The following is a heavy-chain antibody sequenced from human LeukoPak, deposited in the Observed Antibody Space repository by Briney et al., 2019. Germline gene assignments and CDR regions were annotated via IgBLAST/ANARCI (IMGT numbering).Heavy chain of an antibody. J-gene: IGHJ3*02. CDR3: ARDPLDISRWGNAFDI. CDR2: INWNGGST. V-gene: IGHV3-20*04. Sequence: GGSLRLSCAASGFTFDDYGMSWVRQAPGKGLEWVSGINWNGGSTGYADSVKGRFTISRDNAKNSLYLQMNSLRPEDTALYYCARDPLDISRWGNAFDIWGQGTIVTVSS. D-gene: IGHD2-2*03. CDR1: GFTFDDYG.